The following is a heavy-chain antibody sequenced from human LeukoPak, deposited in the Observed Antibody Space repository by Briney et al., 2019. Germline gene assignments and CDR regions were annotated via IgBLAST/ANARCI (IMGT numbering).Heavy chain of an antibody. CDR2: IYYSGST. Sequence: SETLSLTCTVSGGSISSSSYYWGWIRQPPGKGLEWIGSIYYSGSTYYNPSLKSRVTISVDASKNQFSLKLSSVTAADTAVYYCATDIVVVKERRYRARAFDIWGQGTMVTVSS. CDR1: GGSISSSSYY. J-gene: IGHJ3*02. CDR3: ATDIVVVKERRYRARAFDI. D-gene: IGHD2-21*01. V-gene: IGHV4-39*07.